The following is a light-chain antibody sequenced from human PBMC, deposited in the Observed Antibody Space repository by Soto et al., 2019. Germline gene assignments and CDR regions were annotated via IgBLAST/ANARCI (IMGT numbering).Light chain of an antibody. CDR3: GAWDDSLNGWV. V-gene: IGLV1-44*01. Sequence: VVTQPPSASGTPGQRVTISCSGSSSTIGSNTVNWYQQLPGTAPKLLIYSNNQRPSGVPDRFSASKSGTAASLAISGLQSEVEADYYCGAWDDSLNGWVFGGGTKVTVL. J-gene: IGLJ3*02. CDR1: SSTIGSNT. CDR2: SNN.